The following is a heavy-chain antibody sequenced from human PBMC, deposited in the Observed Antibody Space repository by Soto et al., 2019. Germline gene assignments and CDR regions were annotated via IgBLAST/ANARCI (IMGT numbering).Heavy chain of an antibody. CDR2: INPNGGST. V-gene: IGHV1-46*03. Sequence: ASVKVSCKAYGYTFTSYYMHWLRQPPGQGLEWMGIINPNGGSTSYAQKFQGRDTMTRDTSTSTVYMELSSLRSEDTAVYYCARDDGGYGYFDWLGFDYWGQGPLVTVSS. J-gene: IGHJ4*02. CDR3: ARDDGGYGYFDWLGFDY. D-gene: IGHD3-9*01. CDR1: GYTFTSYY.